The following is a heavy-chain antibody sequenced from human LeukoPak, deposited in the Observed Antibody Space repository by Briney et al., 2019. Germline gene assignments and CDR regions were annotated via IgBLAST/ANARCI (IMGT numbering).Heavy chain of an antibody. CDR1: GGSISSSGYY. CDR3: ARLAATGTRRFDY. V-gene: IGHV4-39*01. CDR2: NSGRT. Sequence: SETLSLTCTVSGGSISSSGYYWGWIRQPPGKGLEWIGSNSGRTYYNPSLKSRVTISMDTSKNQFSLKLSSVTAADTAVYYCARLAATGTRRFDYWGQGTLVTVSS. J-gene: IGHJ4*02. D-gene: IGHD6-13*01.